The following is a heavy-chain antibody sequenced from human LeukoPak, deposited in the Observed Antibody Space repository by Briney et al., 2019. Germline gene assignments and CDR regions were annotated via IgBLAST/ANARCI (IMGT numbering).Heavy chain of an antibody. V-gene: IGHV3-13*01. D-gene: IGHD1/OR15-1a*01. CDR2: IGTAGDT. Sequence: GGSLRLSCAASGFTFSSYDMHWVRQATGKGLEWVSVIGTAGDTYYPGSVKGRFTISRDNAKNSLYLQMNSLRAEDTALYYCAKDIKGKTDYYYYGVDVWGQGTTVTVSS. J-gene: IGHJ6*02. CDR3: AKDIKGKTDYYYYGVDV. CDR1: GFTFSSYD.